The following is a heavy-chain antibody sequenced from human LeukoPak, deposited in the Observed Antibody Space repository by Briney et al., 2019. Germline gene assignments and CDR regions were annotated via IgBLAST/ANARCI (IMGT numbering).Heavy chain of an antibody. CDR2: IYWDDDI. J-gene: IGHJ4*02. CDR1: GFSLSTPGLG. CDR3: AHSRNYYDNIGPYRARYYLDY. Sequence: SGPTLVKPTQTLTLTCTFSGFSLSTPGLGVGWIRQPPGKALEWLALIYWDDDIRYSPALKNRLTITKDSSKSQVVQVVLTMTNMDPVDTATYFCAHSRNYYDNIGPYRARYYLDYWGQGTLVTVSS. D-gene: IGHD3-22*01. V-gene: IGHV2-5*02.